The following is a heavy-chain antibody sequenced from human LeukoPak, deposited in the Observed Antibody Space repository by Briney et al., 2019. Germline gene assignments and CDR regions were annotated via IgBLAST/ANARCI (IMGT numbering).Heavy chain of an antibody. J-gene: IGHJ4*02. CDR3: AKENVGYDFWSGYKLRYYFDS. Sequence: GGSLRLSCAASGFTFSSYWMSWVRQAPGKGLEWVANIKQDGSEKYYVDSVKGRFTISRDNAKNSLYLQMNSLRAEDTAVYYCAKENVGYDFWSGYKLRYYFDSWAREPWSPSPQ. CDR2: IKQDGSEK. CDR1: GFTFSSYW. D-gene: IGHD3-3*01. V-gene: IGHV3-7*03.